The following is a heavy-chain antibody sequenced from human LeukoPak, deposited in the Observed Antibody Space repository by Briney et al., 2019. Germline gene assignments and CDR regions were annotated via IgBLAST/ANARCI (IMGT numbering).Heavy chain of an antibody. J-gene: IGHJ4*02. CDR2: IGSSTYI. D-gene: IGHD6-13*01. CDR1: GFTFSSYS. Sequence: GRSLRLSCAASGFTFSSYSINWVRQAPGKGLEWVSSIGSSTYIHYADSVKGRFTISRDNAKNSLYLLMNSLRAEDTAVYYCARLYASSRYYFDYWGQGALVTVSS. CDR3: ARLYASSRYYFDY. V-gene: IGHV3-21*01.